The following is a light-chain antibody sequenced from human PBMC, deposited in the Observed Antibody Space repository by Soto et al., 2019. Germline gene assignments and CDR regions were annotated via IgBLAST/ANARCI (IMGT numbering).Light chain of an antibody. V-gene: IGLV2-23*02. CDR2: EVS. Sequence: QSVLTQPASVSGSPGQSITISCTGTSSDVGSYNLVSWYQQHPGKAPKLMICEVSKRPSGVSNRFSGSKSGNTASPTISGLQAEDEADYYCCSYAGSSTVFGTGTKVTVL. CDR3: CSYAGSSTV. CDR1: SSDVGSYNL. J-gene: IGLJ1*01.